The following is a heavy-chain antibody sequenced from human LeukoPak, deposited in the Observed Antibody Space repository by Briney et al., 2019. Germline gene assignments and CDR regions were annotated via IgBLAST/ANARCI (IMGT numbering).Heavy chain of an antibody. CDR1: GFIVSSNY. CDR3: VRDLEYSSAY. Sequence: PGGSLRLSCAASGFIVSSNYMNWVRQAPGKGPEWVSVIHDGDITYADSVKGRFTISRDSPRNTVYLQMTRLRAEDTAVYYCVRDLEYSSAYWGQGTLVTVSS. CDR2: IHDGDIT. D-gene: IGHD3-22*01. J-gene: IGHJ4*02. V-gene: IGHV3-66*01.